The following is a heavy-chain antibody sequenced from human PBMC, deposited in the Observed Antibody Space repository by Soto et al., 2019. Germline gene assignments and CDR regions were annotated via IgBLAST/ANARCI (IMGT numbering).Heavy chain of an antibody. J-gene: IGHJ6*02. V-gene: IGHV4-39*01. CDR2: IFYSGFT. D-gene: IGHD3-22*01. CDR1: GHSISSSNYY. Sequence: ETLSLTCTVSGHSISSSNYYWGWIRQPPGKGLEWIGSIFYSGFTYYNPSLKSRVTISVDRSKTQFSLKLSSVTAADTAVYYCARRLYYDSSGFEGGGMDVWGQGTTVTVSS. CDR3: ARRLYYDSSGFEGGGMDV.